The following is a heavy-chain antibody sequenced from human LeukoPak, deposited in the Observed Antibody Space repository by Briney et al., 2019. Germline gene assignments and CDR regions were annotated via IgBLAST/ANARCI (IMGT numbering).Heavy chain of an antibody. D-gene: IGHD3-10*01. CDR2: SKTDGGTT. Sequence: GGSLRLSCAASGFTFSNAWMKSKTDGGTTDYAAPVEGRFTSSRDDSKNTMYLQMNSLKTEDTAVYYCATDQGYGSGSYYWFDPWGQGTLVTVSS. CDR1: GFTFSNAW. J-gene: IGHJ5*02. V-gene: IGHV3-15*01. CDR3: ATDQGYGSGSYYWFDP.